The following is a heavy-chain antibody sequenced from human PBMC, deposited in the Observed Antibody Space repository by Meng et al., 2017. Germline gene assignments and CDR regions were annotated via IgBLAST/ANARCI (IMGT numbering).Heavy chain of an antibody. CDR2: IKSNTDGGTT. CDR3: TWDDKAVSDY. V-gene: IGHV3-15*01. J-gene: IGHJ4*02. Sequence: EVPLVWVGGDLGRPGGSLRLSCAASGFYFSTAWMSWVRQAPGKGLEWVGRIKSNTDGGTTEYAAPVTGRSTISRDDSKSTLNLHLSGLRTDDTGVYYCTWDDKAVSDYWGQGTLVTVSS. CDR1: GFYFSTAW. D-gene: IGHD3-9*01.